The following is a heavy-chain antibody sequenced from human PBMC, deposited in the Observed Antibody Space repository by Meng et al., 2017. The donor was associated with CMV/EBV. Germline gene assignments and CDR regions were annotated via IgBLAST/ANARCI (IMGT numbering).Heavy chain of an antibody. CDR1: GFDFNAYA. CDR3: AGGGYYDYGDVGPLDY. CDR2: ISYDGNYG. Sequence: GESLKIPCAASGFDFNAYAMQWVRQAPGKGLEWVAIISYDGNYGYYADSVKGRFTICRDKSKNTVSLQMNSQSSEDTAIYYRAGGGYYDYGDVGPLDYWGQGTLVTVSS. J-gene: IGHJ4*02. D-gene: IGHD4-17*01. V-gene: IGHV3-30-3*01.